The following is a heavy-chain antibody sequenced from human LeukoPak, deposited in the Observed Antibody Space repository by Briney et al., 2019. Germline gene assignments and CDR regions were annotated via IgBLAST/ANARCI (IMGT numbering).Heavy chain of an antibody. V-gene: IGHV3-48*02. D-gene: IGHD6-13*01. Sequence: PGGSLRLSCAASGFTFSSYSMNWVRQAPGKGLEWLSYISGTGSTIYYVDSVKGRFTISRDNAKNSLYLQMNSLTDEDTAVYYCARGTGSSNWLVDYWGQGTLVTVSS. CDR3: ARGTGSSNWLVDY. CDR1: GFTFSSYS. CDR2: ISGTGSTI. J-gene: IGHJ4*02.